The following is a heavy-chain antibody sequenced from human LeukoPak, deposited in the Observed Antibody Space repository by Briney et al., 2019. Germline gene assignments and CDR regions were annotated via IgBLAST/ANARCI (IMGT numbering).Heavy chain of an antibody. J-gene: IGHJ4*02. V-gene: IGHV3-21*01. D-gene: IGHD3-3*01. Sequence: GGSLRLSCAASGFTFSSYSMNWVRQAPGKGLEWVSSISSSSGYIYYADSVKGRFTVSRDNTKNSLYLQMNSLRAEDTAVYYCARVGIRTTFLGFFDYWGQGTLVTVSS. CDR2: ISSSSGYI. CDR3: ARVGIRTTFLGFFDY. CDR1: GFTFSSYS.